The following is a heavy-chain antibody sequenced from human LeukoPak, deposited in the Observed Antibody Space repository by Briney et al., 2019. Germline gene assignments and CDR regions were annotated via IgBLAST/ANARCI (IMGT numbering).Heavy chain of an antibody. CDR2: FDPEDGET. CDR1: GYTLTELS. Sequence: GASVKVSCKVSGYTLTELSMHWVRQAPGKGLEWMGGFDPEDGETIYAQKFQGRVTMTEDTSTDTAYMELSSLISEDTAVYYCVNVDKLFSLARDYWGQGTLVSVSS. V-gene: IGHV1-24*01. CDR3: VNVDKLFSLARDY. D-gene: IGHD5-12*01. J-gene: IGHJ4*02.